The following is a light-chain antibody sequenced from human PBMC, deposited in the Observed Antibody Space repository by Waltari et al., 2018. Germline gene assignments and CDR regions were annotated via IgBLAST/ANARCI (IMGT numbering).Light chain of an antibody. CDR3: QQYNSYLYT. CDR1: QSISSW. Sequence: DIQMTQSPSTLSASVGDSVTITCRASQSISSWLSWYQQKPGKAPKLLIYKASSLESGVPSRFSDSGSGTEFTLTISSLQPDDFATYYCQQYNSYLYTFGQGTKLEIK. CDR2: KAS. J-gene: IGKJ2*01. V-gene: IGKV1-5*03.